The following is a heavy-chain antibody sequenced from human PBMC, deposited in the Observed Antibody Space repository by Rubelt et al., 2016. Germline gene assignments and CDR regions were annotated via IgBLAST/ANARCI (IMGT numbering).Heavy chain of an antibody. CDR2: ISGSGGSR. Sequence: EVQLLESGGDLVQPGGSLRLSCAASGFIFSNYAMSWVRQAPGKGLEWVSAISGSGGSRYYADSVKGRFTISRDNSKNSLYLQMNSLRAEDTAVYYCAQAPPSVITFGGVIGWGQGTLVTVSS. CDR1: GFIFSNYA. D-gene: IGHD3-16*01. J-gene: IGHJ4*02. V-gene: IGHV3-23*01. CDR3: AQAPPSVITFGGVIG.